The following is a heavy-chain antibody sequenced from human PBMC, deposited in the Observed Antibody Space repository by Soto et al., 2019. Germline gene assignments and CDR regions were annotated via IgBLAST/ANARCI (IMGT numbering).Heavy chain of an antibody. Sequence: EVQLLESGGGLEQPGGSLRLSCAASGFTFSAYVMTWVRQAPGKGLERVATISSSGGTTYHTDSVKGRFTITRDNCNSTLYLQMDRLRAEDTAVYYCAKDPTETTIHMGPDYFDYWGQGDLVTVSS. J-gene: IGHJ4*02. V-gene: IGHV3-23*01. CDR1: GFTFSAYV. CDR3: AKDPTETTIHMGPDYFDY. D-gene: IGHD4-4*01. CDR2: ISSSGGTT.